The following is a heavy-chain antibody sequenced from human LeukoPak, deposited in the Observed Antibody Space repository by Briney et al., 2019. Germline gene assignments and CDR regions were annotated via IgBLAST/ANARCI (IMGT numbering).Heavy chain of an antibody. Sequence: TLSLTCTVSGASISSGGYYWTWIRQHPGKGPEWIGYIYYSGSTYFNPSLKTRATMSVDTSKNQFSLKLSSVTAADTAVYYCARGHDGGLGYWGQGTLVTVSS. CDR1: GASISSGGYY. CDR2: IYYSGST. V-gene: IGHV4-31*03. J-gene: IGHJ4*02. D-gene: IGHD4-23*01. CDR3: ARGHDGGLGY.